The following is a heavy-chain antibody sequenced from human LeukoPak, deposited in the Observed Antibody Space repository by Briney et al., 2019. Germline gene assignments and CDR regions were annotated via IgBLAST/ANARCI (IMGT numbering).Heavy chain of an antibody. J-gene: IGHJ5*02. CDR2: ISYDGSNK. V-gene: IGHV3-30*04. CDR1: GFTFSSYA. CDR3: ATLGYCSSTSCYGFNWFDP. Sequence: QPGRSLRLSCAASGFTFSSYAMHWVRQAPGKGLEWVAVISYDGSNKYYADSVKGRFTISRDNSKNTLYLQMNSLRAEDTAVYYCATLGYCSSTSCYGFNWFDPWGQGTLVTVSS. D-gene: IGHD2-2*01.